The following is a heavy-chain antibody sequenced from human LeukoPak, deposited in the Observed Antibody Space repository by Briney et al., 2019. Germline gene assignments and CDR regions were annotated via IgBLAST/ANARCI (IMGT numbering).Heavy chain of an antibody. Sequence: GGSLRLSCAASGFTFSSYAMSWVRQAPGKGLEWVSAISGSGGTTNYADSVKGRLTISRDNSKNTLYLQMNSLRAEDTAVYYCAKDLSNAAAVGFDYWGQGTLVTVSS. D-gene: IGHD6-13*01. CDR2: ISGSGGTT. CDR1: GFTFSSYA. V-gene: IGHV3-23*01. J-gene: IGHJ4*02. CDR3: AKDLSNAAAVGFDY.